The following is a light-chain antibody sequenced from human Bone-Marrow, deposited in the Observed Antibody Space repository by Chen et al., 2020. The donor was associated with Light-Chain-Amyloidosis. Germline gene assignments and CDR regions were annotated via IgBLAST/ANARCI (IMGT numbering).Light chain of an antibody. CDR2: RAT. Sequence: SYELTQPPSVSVSPGQTARITCSGDDLPTKYAYWYQQKPGQAPVLVINRATERPSGISERFSGSSPGTTATLTISGVQAEDEADYHCQSADSSGTYEVIFGGGTKLTVL. V-gene: IGLV3-25*03. CDR3: QSADSSGTYEVI. CDR1: DLPTKY. J-gene: IGLJ2*01.